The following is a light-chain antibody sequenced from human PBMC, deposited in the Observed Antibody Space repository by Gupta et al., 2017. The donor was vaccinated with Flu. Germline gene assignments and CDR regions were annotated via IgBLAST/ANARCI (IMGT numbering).Light chain of an antibody. V-gene: IGKV3-15*01. CDR1: QSVSSN. CDR3: QQYKNWRT. CDR2: GAS. Sequence: IVMPQSPATLSVSPGERATLSCRASQSVSSNLAWYQQKPGQAPRLLIYGASTRATGIPARFSGSGSGXEFTLTXSSLQDEDFAVYYWQQYKNWRTFGXGTKVEIK. J-gene: IGKJ1*01.